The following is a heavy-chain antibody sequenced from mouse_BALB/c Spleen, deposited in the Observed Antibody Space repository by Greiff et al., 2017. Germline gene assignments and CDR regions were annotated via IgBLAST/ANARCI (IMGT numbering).Heavy chain of an antibody. CDR2: ISSGSSTI. CDR3: AKIYYDYGGFAY. Sequence: EVQVVESGGGLVQPGGSRKLSCAASGFTFSSFGMHWVRQAPEKGLEWVAYISSGSSTIYYADTVKGRFTISRDNPKNTLFLQMTSLRSEDTAMYYCAKIYYDYGGFAYWGQGTLVTVSA. CDR1: GFTFSSFG. V-gene: IGHV5-17*02. D-gene: IGHD2-4*01. J-gene: IGHJ3*01.